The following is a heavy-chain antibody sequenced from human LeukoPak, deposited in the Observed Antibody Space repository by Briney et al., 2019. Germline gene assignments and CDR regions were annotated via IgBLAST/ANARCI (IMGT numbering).Heavy chain of an antibody. J-gene: IGHJ1*01. CDR3: ARDLRPANL. V-gene: IGHV1-2*02. CDR1: GYTCTEHW. D-gene: IGHD1-7*01. Sequence: APVTGSCKAAGYTCTEHWIHWVRQSPGQGLQCMGWIHTACANRVYARMFRGRVTLTRDTPPTTSYLDLGGLRSDDTAVYYCARDLRPANLWGQGTLVTVSS. CDR2: IHTACANR.